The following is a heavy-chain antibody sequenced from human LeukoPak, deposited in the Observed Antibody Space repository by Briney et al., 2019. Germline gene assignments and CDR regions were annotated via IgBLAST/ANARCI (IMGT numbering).Heavy chain of an antibody. CDR2: IYYSGRT. J-gene: IGHJ6*03. CDR1: GGSISNYY. Sequence: SETLSLTCSVPGGSISNYYWSWIRQPPGKGLEWIGYIYYSGRTNYNSSLKSRVTLSVDTSKNQFSLKLTSVTAADTAVYYCARALAHYYDNSGLGYYSYMDVWGKGTTVTVSS. V-gene: IGHV4-59*12. D-gene: IGHD3-22*01. CDR3: ARALAHYYDNSGLGYYSYMDV.